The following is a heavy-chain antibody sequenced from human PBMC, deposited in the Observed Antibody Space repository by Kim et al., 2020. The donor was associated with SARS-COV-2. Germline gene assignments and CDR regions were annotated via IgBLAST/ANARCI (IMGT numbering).Heavy chain of an antibody. D-gene: IGHD3-22*01. J-gene: IGHJ4*02. CDR3: ATSYYYDSSGPFFDY. Sequence: QKFQGRVTMTECTSTDTAYMELSSLRSEDTAVYYCATSYYYDSSGPFFDYWGQGTLVTVSS. V-gene: IGHV1-24*01.